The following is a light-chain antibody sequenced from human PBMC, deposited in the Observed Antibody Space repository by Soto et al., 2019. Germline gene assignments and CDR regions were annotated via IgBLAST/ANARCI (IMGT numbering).Light chain of an antibody. CDR3: QQGYNVPFT. CDR1: QSVNSY. Sequence: DIQMTQCPSSLSASVGDRVTITCRASQSVNSYLNWYQQKPGKAPKVLLYAASKLQGGVPSSFSGRGSRTGFTLTISGLQPEGFATYCYQQGYNVPFTFGPGTKVYI. V-gene: IGKV1-39*01. J-gene: IGKJ3*01. CDR2: AAS.